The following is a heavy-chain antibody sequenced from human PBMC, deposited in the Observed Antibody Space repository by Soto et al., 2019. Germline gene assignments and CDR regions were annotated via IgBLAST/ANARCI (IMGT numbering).Heavy chain of an antibody. CDR3: ARGNFYGWYFDL. D-gene: IGHD4-17*01. J-gene: IGHJ2*01. Sequence: QVQLQQWGTGLLKPAETLSLTCAVYVGAFSGYSWTWIRQSPGKGLECIGEINDSGTTNYNPSLKSRVTLSVDLTKKQVFPNLRSVTAADTAVYYCARGNFYGWYFDLWGRGTLVTVSS. CDR2: INDSGTT. CDR1: VGAFSGYS. V-gene: IGHV4-34*01.